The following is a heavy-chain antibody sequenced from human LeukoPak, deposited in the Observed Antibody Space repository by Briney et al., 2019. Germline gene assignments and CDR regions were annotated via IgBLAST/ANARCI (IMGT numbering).Heavy chain of an antibody. Sequence: GGSLRLSCAASGVTFSSYGMHWVRQAPGKGLEWVALISSDGNDKLYGDSVKGRFTISRDDSKSTLYLQMNSLRAEDTAVYYCTTKVIRGNSGDDYDDWGQGNLVTVSS. D-gene: IGHD5-12*01. J-gene: IGHJ4*02. CDR1: GVTFSSYG. V-gene: IGHV3-30*03. CDR3: TTKVIRGNSGDDYDD. CDR2: ISSDGNDK.